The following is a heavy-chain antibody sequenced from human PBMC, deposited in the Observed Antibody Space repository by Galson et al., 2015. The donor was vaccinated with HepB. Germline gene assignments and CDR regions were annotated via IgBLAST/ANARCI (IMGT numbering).Heavy chain of an antibody. D-gene: IGHD3-22*01. CDR2: ISAYNGNT. J-gene: IGHJ3*02. V-gene: IGHV1-18*01. CDR3: ARDAYYYDSSGYQDAFDI. Sequence: SVKVSCKASGYTFTSYGISWVRQAPGQGLEWMGWISAYNGNTNYAQKLQGRVTMTTDTSTSTAYMELSSLRSDDTAVYYCARDAYYYDSSGYQDAFDIWGQGTMVTVSS. CDR1: GYTFTSYG.